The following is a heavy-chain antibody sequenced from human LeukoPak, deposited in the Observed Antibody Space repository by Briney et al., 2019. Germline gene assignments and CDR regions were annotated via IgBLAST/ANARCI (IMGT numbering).Heavy chain of an antibody. D-gene: IGHD3-22*01. CDR1: GFTFSSYG. CDR3: AKRASMEIVVVTVDY. J-gene: IGHJ4*02. V-gene: IGHV3-23*01. CDR2: ISGSGGST. Sequence: PGGTLRLSCAASGFTFSSYGMSWVRQAPGKGLEWVSAISGSGGSTYYADSVKGRFTISRDNSKNTLYLQMNSLRAEDTAVYYCAKRASMEIVVVTVDYWGQGTLVTVSS.